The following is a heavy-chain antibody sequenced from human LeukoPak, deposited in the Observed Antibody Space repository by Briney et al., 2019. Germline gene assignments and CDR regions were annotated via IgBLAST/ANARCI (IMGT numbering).Heavy chain of an antibody. CDR1: GGSISSGDYY. V-gene: IGHV4-61*08. CDR2: IYYSGST. Sequence: SEALSLTCTVSGGSISSGDYYWSWIRQPPGKGLEWIGYIYYSGSTNYNPSLKSRVTISVDTSKNQFSLKLSSVTAADTAVYYCARDPASYSSGWILWGQGTMVTVSS. J-gene: IGHJ3*01. D-gene: IGHD6-19*01. CDR3: ARDPASYSSGWIL.